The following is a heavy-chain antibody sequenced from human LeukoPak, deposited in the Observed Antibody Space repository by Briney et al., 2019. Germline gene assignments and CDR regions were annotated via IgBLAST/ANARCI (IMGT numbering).Heavy chain of an antibody. CDR2: ISISGNT. V-gene: IGHV4-4*07. CDR3: ARGPLGYSNLFFEY. D-gene: IGHD1-26*01. J-gene: IGHJ4*02. CDR1: GGSISSYH. Sequence: SETLSLTCTVSGGSISSYHWSWIRQPAGKGLEWIGRISISGNTNYNPSLKSRVTMSVDTSKNQFSLKLTSVTAADTAFYYCARGPLGYSNLFFEYWGQGTLVTVSS.